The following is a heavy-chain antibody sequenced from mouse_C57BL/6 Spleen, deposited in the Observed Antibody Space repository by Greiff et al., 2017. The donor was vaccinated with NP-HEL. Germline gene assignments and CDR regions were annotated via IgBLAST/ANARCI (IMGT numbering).Heavy chain of an antibody. Sequence: VKVVESGPELVKPGASVKISCKASGYAFSSSWMNWVKQRPGKGLEWIGRIYPGDGDTNYNGKFKGKATLTADKSSSTAYMQLSSLTSEDSAVYFCANDYSFDYWGQGTTLTVSS. CDR2: IYPGDGDT. J-gene: IGHJ2*01. V-gene: IGHV1-82*01. CDR3: ANDYSFDY. CDR1: GYAFSSSW. D-gene: IGHD2-4*01.